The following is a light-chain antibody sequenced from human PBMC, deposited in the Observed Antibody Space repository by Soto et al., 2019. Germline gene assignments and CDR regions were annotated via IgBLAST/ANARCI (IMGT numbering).Light chain of an antibody. V-gene: IGKV1-9*01. CDR1: QGISGS. Sequence: IQWTRDTSSLSASVGDSLTITCRASQGISGSLAWYQQKPGKAPKLLIYSASTLQSGVPSRFSGSGSGTDFTLTISSLQPEDFATYYCQQLNSYPFTFGGGTKVDI. CDR2: SAS. CDR3: QQLNSYPFT. J-gene: IGKJ4*01.